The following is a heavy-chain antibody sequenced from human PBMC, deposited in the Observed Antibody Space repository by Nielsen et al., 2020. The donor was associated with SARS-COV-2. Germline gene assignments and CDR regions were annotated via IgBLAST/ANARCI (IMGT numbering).Heavy chain of an antibody. D-gene: IGHD3-3*02. CDR3: ARLNRRILTPLALASLRFDF. V-gene: IGHV4-4*02. J-gene: IGHJ4*02. CDR2: IYHGGNT. CDR1: GGSISSSNW. Sequence: SETLSLTCAVSGGSISSSNWWPWVRQPPGKGLEWIGEIYHGGNTNYNPSLRSRVTISVDKSKNQFSLRLTSVTAADTAVYYCARLNRRILTPLALASLRFDFWGQGALVTVSS.